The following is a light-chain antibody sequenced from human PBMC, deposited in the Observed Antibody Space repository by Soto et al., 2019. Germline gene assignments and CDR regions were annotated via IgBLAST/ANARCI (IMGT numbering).Light chain of an antibody. V-gene: IGLV2-14*01. CDR2: EVS. J-gene: IGLJ1*01. CDR1: SSDVGGYNY. Sequence: QSVLTQPASVSGSPGQSITISCTGTSSDVGGYNYVSWYQQHPGKAPKLMIYEVSNRPSGVSNRFSGSKSGNTASLTISGLQAEDEADYHCSSYTSSSTPDVFGTGTKLTVL. CDR3: SSYTSSSTPDV.